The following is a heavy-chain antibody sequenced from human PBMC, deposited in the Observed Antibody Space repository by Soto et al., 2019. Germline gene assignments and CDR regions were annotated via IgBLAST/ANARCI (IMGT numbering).Heavy chain of an antibody. CDR3: ARDTYDDY. J-gene: IGHJ4*02. V-gene: IGHV3-66*01. CDR2: IYSGGRT. Sequence: EVQLVESGGGLVQPGGSLRLSCAACGVTVSNNYVRWVRQAPGKGLEWVSVIYSGGRTYYADSVKGRFIISRDSSKNTLYLQMNSLRAEDTAVYYCARDTYDDYRGQGTLVTVSS. D-gene: IGHD3-3*01. CDR1: GVTVSNNY.